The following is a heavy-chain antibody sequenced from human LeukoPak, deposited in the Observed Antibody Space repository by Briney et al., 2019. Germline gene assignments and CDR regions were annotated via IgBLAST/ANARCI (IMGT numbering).Heavy chain of an antibody. CDR3: ARRDCTSTTCYAGSYYFGY. V-gene: IGHV4-39*01. CDR1: GGSISSSSYY. J-gene: IGHJ4*02. Sequence: SETLSLTCSVFGGSISSSSYYWGWIRQPPGKGLEWMGSIYYSGSSYYNPSLKSRVTISVDTSKNQFSLKLTSVTAADTAVYYCARRDCTSTTCYAGSYYFGYWGQGTLVTVSS. CDR2: IYYSGSS. D-gene: IGHD2-2*01.